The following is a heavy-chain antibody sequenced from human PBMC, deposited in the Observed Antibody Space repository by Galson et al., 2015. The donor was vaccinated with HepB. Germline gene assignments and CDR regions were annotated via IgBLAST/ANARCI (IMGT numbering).Heavy chain of an antibody. D-gene: IGHD7-27*01. CDR3: AKEHWGPEY. V-gene: IGHV3-7*03. CDR2: IKQDGSKQ. J-gene: IGHJ4*02. CDR1: GFSFSTYW. Sequence: SLRLSCAASGFSFSTYWMTWVRQAPGKGLEWVANIKQDGSKQNYVDSVKGRFTISGDNAKNSLYLQMNSLRAEDTAVYYCAKEHWGPEYWGQGTLVTVSS.